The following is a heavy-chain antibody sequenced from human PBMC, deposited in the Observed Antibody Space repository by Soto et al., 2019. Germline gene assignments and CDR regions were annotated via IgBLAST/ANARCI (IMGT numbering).Heavy chain of an antibody. CDR2: ISGSGGVR. CDR3: AKNRQFRSYYESAGHYDN. CDR1: GFTFKNYD. J-gene: IGHJ4*02. D-gene: IGHD3-10*01. V-gene: IGHV3-23*01. Sequence: EVELLESGGGLVQPGGSLRLSCVASGFTFKNYDMRWIRQAPGKGLEWVSGISGSGGVRYYADSVKVRFTISRDNSKNTLYLQMNSLRAEDTAIYYCAKNRQFRSYYESAGHYDNWGQGTLVTVSS.